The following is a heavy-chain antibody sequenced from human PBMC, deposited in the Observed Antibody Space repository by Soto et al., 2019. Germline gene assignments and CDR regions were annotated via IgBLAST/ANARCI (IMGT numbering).Heavy chain of an antibody. D-gene: IGHD3-3*01. Sequence: ESLKVSCKCSEYSCSTYWIAWVLQMPGKGLEWMGIIYPGDSDTRYSPSFQGQVTISADKSISTAHLQWSSLKASDTAMYYCARQIRHYDYWSNKYYYYGLDVWGQGTTVTVSS. CDR1: EYSCSTYW. J-gene: IGHJ6*02. CDR3: ARQIRHYDYWSNKYYYYGLDV. CDR2: IYPGDSDT. V-gene: IGHV5-51*01.